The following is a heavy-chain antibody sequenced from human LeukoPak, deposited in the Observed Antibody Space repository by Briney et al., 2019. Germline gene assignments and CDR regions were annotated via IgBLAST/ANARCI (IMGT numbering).Heavy chain of an antibody. V-gene: IGHV4-59*08. J-gene: IGHJ3*02. CDR1: GGSISSYY. CDR2: IQYSGST. D-gene: IGHD4-17*01. CDR3: ARRRGDGDDYGAFDI. Sequence: SETLSLTCTVSGGSISSYYWSWIRQPPGKGLEWIGYIQYSGSTYYNPSLRSRVTMSTDTSKNQLSLRLSSVTAADTAVYYCARRRGDGDDYGAFDIWGQGTMVTVSS.